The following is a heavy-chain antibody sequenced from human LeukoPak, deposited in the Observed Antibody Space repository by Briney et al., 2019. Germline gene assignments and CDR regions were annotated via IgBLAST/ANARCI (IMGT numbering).Heavy chain of an antibody. CDR2: ISGSGGIT. D-gene: IGHD5-24*01. CDR1: GFTFSSYA. J-gene: IGHJ4*02. Sequence: GGSLRLSCAASGFTFSSYAMSWVRQAPGKGLEWVSVISGSGGITNYADSVKGRFTISRDNSKNTLYLQMNRLRAEDTAVYYCAKDDAWLQYNDWGQGTLVTVSS. CDR3: AKDDAWLQYND. V-gene: IGHV3-23*01.